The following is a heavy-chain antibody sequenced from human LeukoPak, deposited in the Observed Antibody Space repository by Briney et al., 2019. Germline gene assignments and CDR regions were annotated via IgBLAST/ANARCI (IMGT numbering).Heavy chain of an antibody. CDR3: TTDITLTGEYY. V-gene: IGHV3-11*01. Sequence: GGSLRLSCAASGFTFSDYYMSWIRQAPGKGLEWVSYISSSGSTIYYADSVKGRFTISRDNAKNSLYLQMNSLRAEDTAVYYCTTDITLTGEYYWGQGTLVTVSS. CDR1: GFTFSDYY. J-gene: IGHJ4*02. D-gene: IGHD7-27*01. CDR2: ISSSGSTI.